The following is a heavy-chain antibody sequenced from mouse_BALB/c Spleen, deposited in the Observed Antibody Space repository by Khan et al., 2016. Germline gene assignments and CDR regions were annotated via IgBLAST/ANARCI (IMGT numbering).Heavy chain of an antibody. J-gene: IGHJ3*01. CDR1: GYSITSDYA. CDR3: ALLRLAY. Sequence: EVQLQESGPGLVKPSRSLSLTCTVTGYSITSDYAWNWIRQFPGNKLEWMGYIGYSGSTSYNPSLKSRISITRDSSKNQFFLQLNSVTTEDTATYYCALLRLAYWGQGTLVTVSA. D-gene: IGHD1-2*01. CDR2: IGYSGST. V-gene: IGHV3-2*02.